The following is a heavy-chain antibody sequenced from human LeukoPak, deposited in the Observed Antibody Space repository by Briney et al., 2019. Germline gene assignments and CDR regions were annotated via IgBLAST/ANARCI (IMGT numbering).Heavy chain of an antibody. D-gene: IGHD3-10*01. J-gene: IGHJ5*02. CDR1: GGSISSYY. CDR2: IYSSGST. Sequence: SETLSLTCTVSGGSISSYYWSWIRQPAGKGLEWIGRIYSSGSTNYNPSLKSRVTISVDTSKNQFSLKLSSVTAADTAVYYCAREGLNMVRGVIPKEAWGWFDPWGQGTLVTVSS. V-gene: IGHV4-4*07. CDR3: AREGLNMVRGVIPKEAWGWFDP.